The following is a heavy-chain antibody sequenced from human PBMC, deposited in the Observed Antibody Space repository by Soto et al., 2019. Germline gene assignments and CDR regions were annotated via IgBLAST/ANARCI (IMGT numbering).Heavy chain of an antibody. D-gene: IGHD2-15*01. CDR1: GGTFSTFA. Sequence: GASVKCSFKAPGGTFSTFAFHWVRQAPGQVLDSMGEIIPLFGKANYAQNFQGRVTFSADRSTTTVFMEVNRLKSGDTAVYYCVRGRINLPDDFQTWGEGTLVNDSS. J-gene: IGHJ1*01. V-gene: IGHV1-69*06. CDR3: VRGRINLPDDFQT. CDR2: IIPLFGKA.